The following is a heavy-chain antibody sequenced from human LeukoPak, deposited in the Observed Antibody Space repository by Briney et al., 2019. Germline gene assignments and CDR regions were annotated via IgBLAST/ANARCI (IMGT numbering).Heavy chain of an antibody. CDR3: AKERELIFGCYFDY. CDR2: ISGSGGST. Sequence: GGSLRRSCAASGFTFSSYAMSWVRQAPGKGLEWVSAISGSGGSTHYADSVKGRFTISRDNSKNTLYLQMNSLRAEDTAVYYCAKERELIFGCYFDYWGQGTLVTVSS. CDR1: GFTFSSYA. J-gene: IGHJ4*02. D-gene: IGHD3-10*01. V-gene: IGHV3-23*01.